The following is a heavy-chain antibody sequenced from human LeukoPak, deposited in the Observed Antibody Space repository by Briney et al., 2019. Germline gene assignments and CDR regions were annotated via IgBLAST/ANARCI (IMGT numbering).Heavy chain of an antibody. CDR2: INSDGSST. V-gene: IGHV3-74*01. Sequence: GGSLRLSCAASGFTFSSYWMHWVRQAPGKGLMWVSRINSDGSSTSYADSVKGRFTISRDNAKNTLYLQMNSLRAEDTAVYFCARDGQQLAPYAMDVWGQGTTVTVSS. CDR3: ARDGQQLAPYAMDV. J-gene: IGHJ6*02. D-gene: IGHD6-13*01. CDR1: GFTFSSYW.